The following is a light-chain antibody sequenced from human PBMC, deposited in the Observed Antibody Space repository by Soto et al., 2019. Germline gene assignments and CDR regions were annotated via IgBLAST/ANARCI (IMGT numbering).Light chain of an antibody. CDR2: GNK. Sequence: QSVLTQPPSLSGAPGQTVTISCTGSSSYIGTDYDVHWYQHLPGTAPKLLIYGNKNRPSGVPDRFSGSKSGISASLAITGLQAVDEGFYYCQSYDSSLSDVVFGGGTKLTVL. J-gene: IGLJ2*01. CDR1: SSYIGTDYD. CDR3: QSYDSSLSDVV. V-gene: IGLV1-40*01.